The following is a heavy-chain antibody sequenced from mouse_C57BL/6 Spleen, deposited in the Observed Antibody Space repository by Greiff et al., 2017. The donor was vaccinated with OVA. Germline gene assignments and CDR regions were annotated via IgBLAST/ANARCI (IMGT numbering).Heavy chain of an antibody. CDR1: GYTFTDYN. Sequence: EVQLQQSGPELVKPGASVKMSCKASGYTFTDYNMHWVKQSHGKSLEWIGYINPNNGGTSYNQKFKGKATLTVNKSSSTAYLELRRLTSEDSAVYYCARSGAAQPNCDYWGQGTTLTVPS. CDR3: ARSGAAQPNCDY. J-gene: IGHJ2*01. V-gene: IGHV1-22*01. D-gene: IGHD3-2*02. CDR2: INPNNGGT.